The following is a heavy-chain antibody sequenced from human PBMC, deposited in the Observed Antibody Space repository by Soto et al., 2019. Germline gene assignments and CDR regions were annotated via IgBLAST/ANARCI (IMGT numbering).Heavy chain of an antibody. V-gene: IGHV3-33*01. D-gene: IGHD4-17*01. CDR3: AVGDYGDTYFDY. J-gene: IGHJ4*01. Sequence: PGGSLRLSCAASGFTFSSYGMHWVRQAPGKGLEWVAVIWYDGSNKYYADSVKGRFTISRDNSKNTLYLQMNSLRPEDTAVYYCAVGDYGDTYFDYWGHGTLVTVSS. CDR2: IWYDGSNK. CDR1: GFTFSSYG.